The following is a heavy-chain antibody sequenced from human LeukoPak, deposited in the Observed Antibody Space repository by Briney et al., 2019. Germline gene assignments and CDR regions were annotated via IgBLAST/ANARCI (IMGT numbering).Heavy chain of an antibody. J-gene: IGHJ6*03. V-gene: IGHV4-39*07. CDR2: IYYSGST. Sequence: KPSETLSLTCTVSGGSISSSSYYWGWIRQPPGKGLEWIGSIYYSGSTYYNPSLKSRVTISVDTSKNQFSLKLSSVTAADTAVYYCAREPPLTGYYYYYMDVWGKGTTVTVSS. CDR3: AREPPLTGYYYYYMDV. CDR1: GGSISSSSYY. D-gene: IGHD1-14*01.